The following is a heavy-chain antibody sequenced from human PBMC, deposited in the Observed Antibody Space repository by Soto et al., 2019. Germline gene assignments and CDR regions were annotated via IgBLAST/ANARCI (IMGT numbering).Heavy chain of an antibody. CDR1: GGSISSYY. V-gene: IGHV4-59*08. CDR3: ARHEVTMAYYFDY. J-gene: IGHJ4*02. D-gene: IGHD3-10*01. Sequence: QVQLQESGPGLVKPSETLSLTCTVSGGSISSYYWSWIRQPPGKGLEWIGYIYYSGSTTYNPSLKSRVTISVDTSKNQLSLHLSSVTAADTAVYYCARHEVTMAYYFDYWGQGTLVTVSS. CDR2: IYYSGST.